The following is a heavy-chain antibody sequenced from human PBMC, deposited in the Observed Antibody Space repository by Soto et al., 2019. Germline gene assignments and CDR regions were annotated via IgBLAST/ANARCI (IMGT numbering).Heavy chain of an antibody. J-gene: IGHJ6*02. CDR3: ASSYSNYALIDYYYYGMDV. CDR1: GYTFTSYD. D-gene: IGHD4-4*01. V-gene: IGHV1-8*01. Sequence: ASVKVSCKASGYTFTSYDINWVRQATGQGLEWMGWMNANSGNTGYAQKFQGRVTITRDTSASTAYMELSSLRSEDTAVYYCASSYSNYALIDYYYYGMDVWGQGTTVTVSS. CDR2: MNANSGNT.